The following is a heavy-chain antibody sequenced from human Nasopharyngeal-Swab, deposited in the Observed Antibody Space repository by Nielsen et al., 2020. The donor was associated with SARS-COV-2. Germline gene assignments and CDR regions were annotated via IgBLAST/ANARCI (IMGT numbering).Heavy chain of an antibody. D-gene: IGHD3-10*01. CDR3: ASRLGDVGLGY. V-gene: IGHV3-21*01. CDR2: ISSSSSYI. Sequence: GGSLRLSCAASGFTFSSYSMNWVRQAPGKGLEWVSSISSSSSYIYYADSVKGRFTISRDNAKNSLYLQMNSLRAEDTAVYYCASRLGDVGLGYWGQGTLVTVSS. CDR1: GFTFSSYS. J-gene: IGHJ4*02.